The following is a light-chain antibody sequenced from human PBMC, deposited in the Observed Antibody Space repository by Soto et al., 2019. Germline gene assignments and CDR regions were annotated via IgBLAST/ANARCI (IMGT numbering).Light chain of an antibody. Sequence: AIRMTQSPSSLSASTGDRVTITCRASQGISSYLAWYQQKPGKAPKLLIYAASTLQSGVPSRCSGSRSGTNVILPISCLQSEDFATYYCQQYYSYPTWTFGQGTKVEIK. CDR2: AAS. CDR3: QQYYSYPTWT. J-gene: IGKJ1*01. CDR1: QGISSY. V-gene: IGKV1-8*01.